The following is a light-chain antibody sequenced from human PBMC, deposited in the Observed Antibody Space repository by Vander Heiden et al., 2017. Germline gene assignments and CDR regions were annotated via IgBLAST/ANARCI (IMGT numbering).Light chain of an antibody. CDR1: SSDVGAYNY. J-gene: IGLJ2*01. CDR2: EVT. V-gene: IGLV2-8*01. CDR3: SSYAGSNTAI. Sequence: SALTQPPSASRSPGQSVTISCTGTSSDVGAYNYVSWYQQHPGNAPKVMIYEVTKRPSGVPDRFSGSKSGNTASLTVSALQAEDEADYYCSSYAGSNTAIFGGGTKLTVL.